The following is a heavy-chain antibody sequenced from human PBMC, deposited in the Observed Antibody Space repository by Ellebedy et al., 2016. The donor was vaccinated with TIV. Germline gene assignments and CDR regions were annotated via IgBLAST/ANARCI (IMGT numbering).Heavy chain of an antibody. J-gene: IGHJ5*02. CDR3: ARDQLWESYRVGFDP. CDR2: IHYSGIT. CDR1: GGSISSRSHY. V-gene: IGHV4-61*01. D-gene: IGHD3-16*02. Sequence: MPGGSLRLSCTVSGGSISSRSHYWSWIRQSPGKGLEWIGYIHYSGITNYNPSLKGRVAISVDTSKNQVSLTVSSVTAADTAVYYCARDQLWESYRVGFDPWGQGALVTVSS.